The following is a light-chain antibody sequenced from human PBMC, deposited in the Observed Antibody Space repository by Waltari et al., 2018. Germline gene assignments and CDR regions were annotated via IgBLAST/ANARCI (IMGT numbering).Light chain of an antibody. CDR2: GAS. J-gene: IGKJ1*01. Sequence: TVMTQSPATLSVSPGERVPLSCRASQSVGSNLAWYQQRPGQAPRLLIYGASTRATGIPARFSGSGSGTEFTLTISSLQSEDFAVYYCQQYTYWPPGTFGQGTKVEIK. V-gene: IGKV3-15*01. CDR1: QSVGSN. CDR3: QQYTYWPPGT.